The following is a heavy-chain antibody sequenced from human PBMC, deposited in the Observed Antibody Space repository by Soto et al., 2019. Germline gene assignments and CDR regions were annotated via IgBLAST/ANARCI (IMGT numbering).Heavy chain of an antibody. J-gene: IGHJ4*02. V-gene: IGHV4-31*03. D-gene: IGHD1-26*01. CDR3: ARGLITGSQYSGGWYYFDY. CDR2: IYYSGST. Sequence: SETLSLTCTVSGGSISSGGYYWSWIRQHPGKGLEWIGYIYYSGSTYYNPSLKSRVTISVDTSNNQFSLKLSSVTAADTAVYYCARGLITGSQYSGGWYYFDYWGQGTLVTVSS. CDR1: GGSISSGGYY.